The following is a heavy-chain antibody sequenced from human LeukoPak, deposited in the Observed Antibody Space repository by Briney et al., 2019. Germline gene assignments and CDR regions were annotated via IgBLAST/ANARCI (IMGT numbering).Heavy chain of an antibody. CDR1: GFTFSSYS. V-gene: IGHV3-21*01. D-gene: IGHD2-2*01. J-gene: IGHJ5*02. CDR2: ISSSSSYI. Sequence: GGSLRLSCAASGFTFSSYSMNWVRQAPGKGLEWVSSISSSSSYIYYADSVKGRFTISRDNAKNSLYLQMNSLRAEDTAVYYYARDTQYCSSTSCLNWFDPWGQGTLVSVSS. CDR3: ARDTQYCSSTSCLNWFDP.